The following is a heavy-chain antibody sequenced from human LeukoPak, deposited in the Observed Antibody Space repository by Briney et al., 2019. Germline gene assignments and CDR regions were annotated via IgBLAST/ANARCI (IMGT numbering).Heavy chain of an antibody. CDR1: GGTFSSYA. J-gene: IGHJ3*02. CDR2: IIPILGIA. Sequence: GASVKVSCKASGGTFSSYAISWVRQAPGQGLEWMGRIIPILGIANYAQKFQGRVTITADKSTSTAYMELSSLRSEDTAVYYCARDRGVGATIDAFDIWGQGTMVTVSS. V-gene: IGHV1-69*04. D-gene: IGHD1-26*01. CDR3: ARDRGVGATIDAFDI.